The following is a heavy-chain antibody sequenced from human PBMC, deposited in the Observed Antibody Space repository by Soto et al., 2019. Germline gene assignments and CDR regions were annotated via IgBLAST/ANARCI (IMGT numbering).Heavy chain of an antibody. D-gene: IGHD3-9*01. V-gene: IGHV1-24*01. J-gene: IGHJ4*02. CDR1: GYTLTELS. Sequence: QVQLVQSGAEVKKPGASVKVSCKVSGYTLTELSMHWVRQAPGKGLEWMGGFDPEDGETIYAQKFQGRVTMTEDTSTDTADMELSSLRAEDTAVYYCATGGGTYYDILTGYYLWGQGTLVTVSS. CDR2: FDPEDGET. CDR3: ATGGGTYYDILTGYYL.